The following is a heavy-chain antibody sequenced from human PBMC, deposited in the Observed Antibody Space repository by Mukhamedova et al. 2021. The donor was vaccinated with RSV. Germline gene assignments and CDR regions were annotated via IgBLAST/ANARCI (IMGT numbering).Heavy chain of an antibody. CDR3: AKDAVSLTKRWAWFDS. J-gene: IGHJ5*01. V-gene: IGHV3-23*01. D-gene: IGHD2-8*01. Sequence: KGRFTISRDNAKNTLFLPMNSVGAEDTAIYYCAKDAVSLTKRWAWFDSWGQGTLVTVSS.